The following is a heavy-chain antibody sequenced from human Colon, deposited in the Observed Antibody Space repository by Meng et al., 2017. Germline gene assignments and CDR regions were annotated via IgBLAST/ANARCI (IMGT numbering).Heavy chain of an antibody. D-gene: IGHD3-10*01. CDR3: AAYGSGTNYANNWFDP. V-gene: IGHV4-59*01. CDR1: GGSSTSYY. CDR2: IYYSGGP. Sequence: QRQLQESGPGLVKPSETLSLTCTFSGGSSTSYYWSWIRQSPGKGLEWIGNIYYSGGPNYNPSLKSRVTLSVDMSKNQFSLKLKSVTAADTAVYYCAAYGSGTNYANNWFDPWGQGTLVTVSS. J-gene: IGHJ5*02.